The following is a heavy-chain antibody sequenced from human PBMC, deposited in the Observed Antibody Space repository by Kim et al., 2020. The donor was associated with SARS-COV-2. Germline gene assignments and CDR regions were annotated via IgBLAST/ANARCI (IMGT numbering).Heavy chain of an antibody. CDR2: IYYSGTT. D-gene: IGHD3-10*01. Sequence: SETLSLTCTVSGGTISSSSYYWGWIRQPPGKRLEWIGTIYYSGTTYYNPSLKSRVIISVDTSKNQFSLNLSSVTAADTAVYYCARQGRYYSVSGSYYPGWVAPWGQGTLVTGS. J-gene: IGHJ5*02. CDR3: ARQGRYYSVSGSYYPGWVAP. CDR1: GGTISSSSYY. V-gene: IGHV4-39*01.